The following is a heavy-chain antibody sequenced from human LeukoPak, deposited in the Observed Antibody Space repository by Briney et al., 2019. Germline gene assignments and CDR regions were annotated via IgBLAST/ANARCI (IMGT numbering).Heavy chain of an antibody. CDR1: GGSISSYY. CDR3: ARVRMVRGVMGFDY. D-gene: IGHD3-10*01. J-gene: IGHJ4*02. Sequence: SETLSLTCTVSGGSISSYYWSWIRQPPGKGLEWIGYIYYSGSTNYNPSLKSRVTISVDTSKNQFSLKLSSVTAADTAVYYCARVRMVRGVMGFDYWGQGTLVIVSS. V-gene: IGHV4-59*01. CDR2: IYYSGST.